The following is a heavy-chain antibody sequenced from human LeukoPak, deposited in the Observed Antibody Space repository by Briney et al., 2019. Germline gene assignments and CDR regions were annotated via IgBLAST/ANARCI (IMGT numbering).Heavy chain of an antibody. CDR3: AREYYDILTGLCYFDY. D-gene: IGHD3-9*01. Sequence: ASVKVSCKASGYTFTSYDINWVRQATGQGLEWMGWLNPNSGNTGYAQKFQDRVTITRNTSISTAYMELNSLRSEDTAVYYCAREYYDILTGLCYFDYWGQGTLVTVSS. J-gene: IGHJ4*02. CDR2: LNPNSGNT. CDR1: GYTFTSYD. V-gene: IGHV1-8*03.